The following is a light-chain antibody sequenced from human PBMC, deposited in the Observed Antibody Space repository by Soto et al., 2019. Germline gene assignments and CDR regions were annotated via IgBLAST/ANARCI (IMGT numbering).Light chain of an antibody. CDR2: GAS. CDR3: QQYNSWPPLT. V-gene: IGKV3-15*01. Sequence: ELVMTQSPATLSVSPGERATLSCRASQSVSSNLAWYQQKTGQAPRLLIYGASTRATGIPARFSGSVSGTEFTLTISSLQSEDFGVYYCQQYNSWPPLTFGGGTKVAIK. J-gene: IGKJ4*01. CDR1: QSVSSN.